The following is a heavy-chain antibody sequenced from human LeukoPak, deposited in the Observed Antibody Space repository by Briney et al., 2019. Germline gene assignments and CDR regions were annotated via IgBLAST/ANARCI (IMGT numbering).Heavy chain of an antibody. CDR3: ARFPGSAEYRHYYYMHV. Sequence: SETLSLTCTLSGGSISSGSYYWAWLRQPAGKGLDSFVGIYTSESTKCNPSLKSRVTVSVDTSKNQFYLKLSSVTAEDTAVYYCARFPGSAEYRHYYYMHVWGKGTTVTVSS. D-gene: IGHD2-15*01. CDR1: GGSISSGSYY. CDR2: IYTSEST. J-gene: IGHJ6*03. V-gene: IGHV4-61*02.